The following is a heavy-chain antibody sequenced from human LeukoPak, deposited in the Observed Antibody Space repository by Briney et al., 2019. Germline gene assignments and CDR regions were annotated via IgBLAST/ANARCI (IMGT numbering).Heavy chain of an antibody. CDR1: GFNFDGYG. J-gene: IGHJ4*01. D-gene: IGHD2-15*01. CDR3: AREGHIVAVASLDY. V-gene: IGHV3-20*04. CDR2: LNRNGDKT. Sequence: GGSLRLSCAASGFNFDGYGMNWVRQAPGKGLEWAAGLNRNGDKTGYADSVKGRFTISRDNAKSSLYLQMNSLRAEDTALYFCAREGHIVAVASLDYWGPGTLVTVSS.